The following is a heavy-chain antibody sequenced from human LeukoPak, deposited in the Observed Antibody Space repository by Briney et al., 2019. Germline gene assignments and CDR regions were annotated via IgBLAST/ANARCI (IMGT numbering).Heavy chain of an antibody. CDR2: ISYDGSNK. CDR1: GFTFSSYA. D-gene: IGHD3-3*01. V-gene: IGHV3-30-3*01. J-gene: IGHJ4*02. Sequence: GGSLRLSCAASGFTFSSYAMHWVRQAPGKGLEWVAVISYDGSNKYYADSVKGRFTISRDNSKNTLYLQMNSLRAEDTAVYYCARERLAYYDYTTGWGQGTLVTVSS. CDR3: ARERLAYYDYTTG.